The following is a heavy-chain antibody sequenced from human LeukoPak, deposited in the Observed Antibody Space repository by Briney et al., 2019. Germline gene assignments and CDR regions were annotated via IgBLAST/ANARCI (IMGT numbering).Heavy chain of an antibody. Sequence: PGGSLRLSCAASGFTFSSYAMYWVRQAPGKGLEYVSSISSNGGSTYYANSEKGRFTISRDNSKNTLSLQMGSLRPADMAVYYCARVRGSYFFDFWGQGTLVTASS. CDR1: GFTFSSYA. CDR2: ISSNGGST. D-gene: IGHD1-26*01. CDR3: ARVRGSYFFDF. J-gene: IGHJ4*02. V-gene: IGHV3-64*01.